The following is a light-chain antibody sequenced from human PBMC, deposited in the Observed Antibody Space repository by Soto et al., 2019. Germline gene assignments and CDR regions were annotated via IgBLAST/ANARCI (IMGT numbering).Light chain of an antibody. J-gene: IGKJ5*01. Sequence: DIQMTQSPSSLSASVGDRVTITCRASQSISSYLNWYQQKPVKAPKLLIYSASSLQSGVPSRFSGSGSGPDFTLTSSSLQPEDFATYYCQQSYSTPITFGQGTRLEIK. CDR3: QQSYSTPIT. CDR2: SAS. V-gene: IGKV1-39*01. CDR1: QSISSY.